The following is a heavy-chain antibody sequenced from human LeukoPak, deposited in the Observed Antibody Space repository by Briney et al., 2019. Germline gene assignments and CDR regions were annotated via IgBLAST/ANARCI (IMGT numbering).Heavy chain of an antibody. CDR1: GGSISSYY. CDR2: IYYSGST. Sequence: PSETLSLTCTASGGSISSYYWSWIRQPPGKGLEWIGYIYYSGSTNYNPSLKSRVTISVDTSKNQFSLKLSSVTAADTAVYYCARARSSGYYYGSWGQGTLVTVSS. J-gene: IGHJ5*02. CDR3: ARARSSGYYYGS. V-gene: IGHV4-59*01. D-gene: IGHD3-22*01.